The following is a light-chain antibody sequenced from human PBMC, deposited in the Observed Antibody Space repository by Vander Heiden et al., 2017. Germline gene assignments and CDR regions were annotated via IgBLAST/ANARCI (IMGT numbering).Light chain of an antibody. CDR2: GAS. V-gene: IGKV3-20*01. CDR1: QSVSSTY. J-gene: IGKJ3*01. Sequence: EIVLTQSPGTLSLSPGERATLSCRASQSVSSTYLAWYQQKPGQAPRLLIYGASSGSGTDFTLTISRLEPEDFAVYYCQQYGSSREFTFGPGTKVXIK. CDR3: QQYGSSREFT.